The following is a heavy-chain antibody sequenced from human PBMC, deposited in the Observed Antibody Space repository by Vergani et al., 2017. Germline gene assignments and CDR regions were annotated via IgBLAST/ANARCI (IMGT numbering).Heavy chain of an antibody. CDR1: GGSITRGGHY. J-gene: IGHJ3*02. CDR3: ARWINYGEYGEWDAFDI. Sequence: QVQLQESGPGLVKPSQTLSLTCTVSGGSITRGGHYWSWIRQHPGKGLDWIWYIYYSGNTYYNPALKSRVSISVDTSKNQFSLNLYSVTAADTAVYYCARWINYGEYGEWDAFDIWGQGTMVTVSS. D-gene: IGHD4/OR15-4a*01. V-gene: IGHV4-31*03. CDR2: IYYSGNT.